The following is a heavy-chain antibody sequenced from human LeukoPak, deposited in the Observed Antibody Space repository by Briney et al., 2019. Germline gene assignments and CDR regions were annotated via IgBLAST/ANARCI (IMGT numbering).Heavy chain of an antibody. D-gene: IGHD5-12*01. CDR3: ARVNRGYDY. CDR1: GFTFGTYS. Sequence: AGGSLRLSCAASGFTFGTYSMHCVRQAPGKGLEYVSAINGDGDITCYANSVMGRFTISRVNSKNTLYLQMGSLRREDMAVYYCARVNRGYDYWGQGTLVTVSS. V-gene: IGHV3-64*01. CDR2: INGDGDIT. J-gene: IGHJ4*02.